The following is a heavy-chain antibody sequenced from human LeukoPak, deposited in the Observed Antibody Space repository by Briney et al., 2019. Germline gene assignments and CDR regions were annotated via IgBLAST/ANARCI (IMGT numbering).Heavy chain of an antibody. CDR1: GFTFRTYS. CDR2: INSRSSST. Sequence: GGSLRLSCVASGFTFRTYSMNWVRQAPGKGLEWVSSINSRSSSTYYADSLKGRFTISRDNAKNSLYLQMNSLRADDTAMYYCTRDLVGSGSYYVDAFDMWGQGTMVTVSS. V-gene: IGHV3-48*04. CDR3: TRDLVGSGSYYVDAFDM. J-gene: IGHJ3*02. D-gene: IGHD3-10*01.